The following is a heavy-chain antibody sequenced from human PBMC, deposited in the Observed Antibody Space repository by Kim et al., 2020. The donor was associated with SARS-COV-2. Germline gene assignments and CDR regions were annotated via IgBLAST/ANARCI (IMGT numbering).Heavy chain of an antibody. CDR3: GMTFYYFDNSGSLDY. D-gene: IGHD3-22*01. J-gene: IGHJ4*02. Sequence: GGSLRLSCAASGFTFSNAWMSWVRQAPGKTLEWVGRIKTKTDGGATDYAAPVKGRFTISRDDSKNTLYLQLNSLKTEDTAVYYCGMTFYYFDNSGSLDYWGQRTLVTVSS. CDR2: IKTKTDGGAT. CDR1: GFTFSNAW. V-gene: IGHV3-15*01.